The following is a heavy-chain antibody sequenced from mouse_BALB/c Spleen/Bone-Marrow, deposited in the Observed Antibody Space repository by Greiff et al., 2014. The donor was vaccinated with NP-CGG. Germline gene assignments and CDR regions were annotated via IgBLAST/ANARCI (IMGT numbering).Heavy chain of an antibody. Sequence: VKVVESGPGLVAPSQSLSTTCTVSGFSLTDYGVHWVRQPPGKGLEWLGIIGIGGSTNYNSALMSRLSIDKDNSKSQVFLKMNSLQTDDTAMYYCARASYYYGSGYDYWGQGTTLTVSS. J-gene: IGHJ2*01. D-gene: IGHD1-1*01. CDR3: ARASYYYGSGYDY. V-gene: IGHV2-9*02. CDR2: IGIGGST. CDR1: GFSLTDYG.